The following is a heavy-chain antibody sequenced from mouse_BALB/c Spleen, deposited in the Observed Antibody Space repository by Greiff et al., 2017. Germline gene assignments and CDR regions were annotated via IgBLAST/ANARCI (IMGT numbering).Heavy chain of an antibody. CDR3: ARGDYYGSTIGFDY. CDR1: GFTFSSYG. J-gene: IGHJ2*01. D-gene: IGHD1-1*01. Sequence: EVQLVESGGGLVQPGGSLKLSCAASGFTFSSYGMSWVRQTPDKRLELVATINSNGGSTYYPDSVKGRFTISRDNAKNTLYLQMSSLKSEDTAMYYCARGDYYGSTIGFDYWGQGTTLTVSS. CDR2: INSNGGST. V-gene: IGHV5-6-3*01.